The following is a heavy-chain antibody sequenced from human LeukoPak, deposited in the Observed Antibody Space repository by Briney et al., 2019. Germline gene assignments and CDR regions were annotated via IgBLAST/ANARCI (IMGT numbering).Heavy chain of an antibody. CDR1: GDSVGSGTYY. CDR2: IYDSGNT. Sequence: SETLSLTCTLSGDSVGSGTYYWSWIRQPPGKGLEWIGYIYDSGNTNYNPSLKSRVTISLDKSKNQVSLRLNSVTAADTAVFYCARLTYRLGPYYFDSWGQGTPVTVSS. J-gene: IGHJ4*02. CDR3: ARLTYRLGPYYFDS. V-gene: IGHV4-61*01. D-gene: IGHD3-9*01.